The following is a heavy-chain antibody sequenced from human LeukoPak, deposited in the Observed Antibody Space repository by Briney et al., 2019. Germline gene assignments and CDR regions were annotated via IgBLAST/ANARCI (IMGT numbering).Heavy chain of an antibody. J-gene: IGHJ4*02. V-gene: IGHV3-74*01. CDR2: INSDGSSR. CDR3: TRGSPGYSSSWLDF. D-gene: IGHD6-13*01. CDR1: AFTFSSYW. Sequence: PGGSLRLSCATSAFTFSSYWMHWVRQAPGKGLVWDSRINSDGSSRSYADYVKGRFTISRDDAKNTLYLQMSSLSVDDTAIYYCTRGSPGYSSSWLDFWGQGILVTVSS.